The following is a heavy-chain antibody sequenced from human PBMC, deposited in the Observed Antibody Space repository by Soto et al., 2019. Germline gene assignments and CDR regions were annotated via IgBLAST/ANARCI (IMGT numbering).Heavy chain of an antibody. CDR1: GFTFSNAW. J-gene: IGHJ3*02. V-gene: IGHV3-15*07. CDR3: TTEYYYDAFDI. D-gene: IGHD3-10*01. Sequence: PGGSLRLSCAASGFTFSNAWMNWVRQAPGKGLEWVGRIKSKTDGGITDYAAPVKGRFTISRDDSKNTLYLQMNSLKTEDTAVYYCTTEYYYDAFDIWGQGTMVTVSS. CDR2: IKSKTDGGIT.